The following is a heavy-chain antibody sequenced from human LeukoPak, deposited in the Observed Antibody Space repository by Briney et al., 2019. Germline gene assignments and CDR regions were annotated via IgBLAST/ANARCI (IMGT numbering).Heavy chain of an antibody. V-gene: IGHV3-30-3*01. CDR3: ARDKMTTVTTLVGY. D-gene: IGHD4-11*01. CDR1: GFTFSSYA. J-gene: IGHJ4*02. Sequence: PGGSLRLSCAASGFTFSSYAMHWVRQAPGKGLEWVAVISYDGSNKYYADSVKGRFTISRDNSKNTLYLQMNSLRAEDTAVYYCARDKMTTVTTLVGYWGQGTLVTVSS. CDR2: ISYDGSNK.